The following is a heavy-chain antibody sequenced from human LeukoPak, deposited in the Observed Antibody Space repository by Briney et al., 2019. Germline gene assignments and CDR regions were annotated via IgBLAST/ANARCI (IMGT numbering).Heavy chain of an antibody. D-gene: IGHD3-22*01. CDR3: ARDAPYYYDSSGLDY. CDR2: ISAYNGNT. J-gene: IGHJ4*02. Sequence: ASVTVSFTASGYTFTSYGISWVRRGPGQGLEWMGWISAYNGNTNYAQKLQGRVTMTTDTSTSTAYMDLRSLRSDDTAVYYCARDAPYYYDSSGLDYWGQGTLVTVSS. CDR1: GYTFTSYG. V-gene: IGHV1-18*01.